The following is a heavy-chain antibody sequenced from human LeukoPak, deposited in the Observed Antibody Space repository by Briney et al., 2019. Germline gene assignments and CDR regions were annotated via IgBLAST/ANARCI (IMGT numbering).Heavy chain of an antibody. D-gene: IGHD3-3*01. CDR2: IYHSGST. CDR3: ARGDFWIGSFDS. J-gene: IGHJ4*02. CDR1: GGSISSGGYS. V-gene: IGHV4-30-2*01. Sequence: PSQTLSLTCAVSGGSISSGGYSWSWIRQPPGKGLEWIGYIYHSGSTYYNPSLKSRVTISVDRSKNQFSLNLSSVTAADTAVYYCARGDFWIGSFDSWGQGILVTVSS.